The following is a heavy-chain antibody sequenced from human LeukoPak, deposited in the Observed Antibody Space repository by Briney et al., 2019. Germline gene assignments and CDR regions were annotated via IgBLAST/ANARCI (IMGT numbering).Heavy chain of an antibody. CDR1: GGSISSYY. CDR3: ARHDIVAAAGKFDY. V-gene: IGHV4-59*08. CDR2: IYYSGST. J-gene: IGHJ4*02. D-gene: IGHD6-13*01. Sequence: PSETLSLTCTVSGGSISSYYWSWIRQPPGKGVEWIGYIYYSGSTNYNPSLKSRVTISLDTSKNQFSLKLSSVTAADTAVYYCARHDIVAAAGKFDYWGQGTLVTVSS.